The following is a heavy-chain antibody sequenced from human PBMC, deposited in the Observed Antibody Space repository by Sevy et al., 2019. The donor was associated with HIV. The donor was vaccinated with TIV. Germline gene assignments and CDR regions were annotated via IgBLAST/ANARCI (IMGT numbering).Heavy chain of an antibody. V-gene: IGHV4-59*13. D-gene: IGHD3-10*01. J-gene: IGHJ6*02. CDR3: ASSNYYGSRSYYTWVLGKNTYYYYGVDV. CDR1: GGSISSYY. Sequence: SETLSLTCTVSGGSISSYYWSWIRQPPGKGLEWIGYIYCSGSTNCNPSLKSRVTISVDTSKNQFSLKLSSVTAADTAVYYCASSNYYGSRSYYTWVLGKNTYYYYGVDVWGQGTTVTVSS. CDR2: IYCSGST.